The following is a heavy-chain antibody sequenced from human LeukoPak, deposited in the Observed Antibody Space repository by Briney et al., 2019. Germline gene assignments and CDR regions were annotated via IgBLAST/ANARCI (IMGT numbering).Heavy chain of an antibody. Sequence: GASVKVSCKASGYTFRDHFLHWVRQAPGQGLEWMGWINPNGGGTKYAQNFQGRVTMTRDTSINTAYMELSSLRSEDTAVYYCARGARITMVRGVIIPYYYYYMDVWGKGTTVTISS. CDR1: GYTFRDHF. J-gene: IGHJ6*03. V-gene: IGHV1-2*02. CDR3: ARGARITMVRGVIIPYYYYYMDV. CDR2: INPNGGGT. D-gene: IGHD3-10*01.